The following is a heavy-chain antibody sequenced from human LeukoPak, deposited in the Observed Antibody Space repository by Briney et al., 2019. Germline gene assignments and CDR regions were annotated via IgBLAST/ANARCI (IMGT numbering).Heavy chain of an antibody. J-gene: IGHJ4*02. CDR2: INQDGSEI. V-gene: IGHV3-7*01. Sequence: GGYLRLSCTTSGFTFSDHWMSWVRQAPGKGLEWVGNINQDGSEINYLESVKGRLSITRDNAKNSLFLHMNNLRVEDTAEYYCARVDGNIAYRPVEDWGQGTLVTVSS. CDR3: ARVDGNIAYRPVED. D-gene: IGHD3-16*01. CDR1: GFTFSDHW.